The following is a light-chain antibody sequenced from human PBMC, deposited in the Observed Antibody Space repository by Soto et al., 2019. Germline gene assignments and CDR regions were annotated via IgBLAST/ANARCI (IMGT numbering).Light chain of an antibody. CDR2: RNK. CDR1: SSNIGSNY. Sequence: QSVLTQPPSASGTPGQRVTISCSGSSSNIGSNYVYWYQQLPGTAPKLLIYRNKQRPSGVPDRFSGSKSGTSASLAISGLRSEDEADYYCAAWDDSPSGSYVFGTGTKLTVL. CDR3: AAWDDSPSGSYV. J-gene: IGLJ1*01. V-gene: IGLV1-47*01.